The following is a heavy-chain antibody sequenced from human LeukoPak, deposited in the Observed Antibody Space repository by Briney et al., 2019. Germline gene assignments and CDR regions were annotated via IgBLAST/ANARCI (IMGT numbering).Heavy chain of an antibody. V-gene: IGHV4-39*07. CDR3: SGRSIREGANY. CDR1: GGSISSSSYY. Sequence: SETLSLTCTVSGGSISSSSYYWGWIRQPPGKGLEWIGSIYYSGSTNYNPSLKSRVTISVDTSKNQFSLKLSSVTAADTALYYCSGRSIREGANYWGQGTLVTVSS. D-gene: IGHD2-21*01. J-gene: IGHJ4*02. CDR2: IYYSGST.